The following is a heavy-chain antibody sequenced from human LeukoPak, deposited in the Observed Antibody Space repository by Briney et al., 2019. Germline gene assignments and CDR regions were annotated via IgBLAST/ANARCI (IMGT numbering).Heavy chain of an antibody. CDR3: ARYYYDSSGYYYGYFDY. CDR2: IFTSGST. Sequence: PSETLSLTCSVSGDSISSYYWSWIRQPAGKGLEWIGRIFTSGSTTHNPSLQSRVTMSVDMSKNQFSLKLSSVTAADTAVYYCARYYYDSSGYYYGYFDYWGQGTLVTVSS. V-gene: IGHV4-4*07. CDR1: GDSISSYY. D-gene: IGHD3-22*01. J-gene: IGHJ4*02.